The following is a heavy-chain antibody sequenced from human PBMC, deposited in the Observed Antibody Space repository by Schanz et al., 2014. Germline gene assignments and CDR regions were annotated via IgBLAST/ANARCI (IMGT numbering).Heavy chain of an antibody. CDR2: IKQDGSAK. J-gene: IGHJ4*02. CDR1: GFTFSRYW. D-gene: IGHD4-17*01. V-gene: IGHV3-7*01. Sequence: EVQLVESGGGLVQPGGSLRLCCVASGFTFSRYWMTWVRQASGKGLEWVANIKQDGSAKNYVDSVKGRFTISRDNPKNSLCLQMNSLRAEDTALYYCARVLGGDEGLDQWGQGTLVTVSS. CDR3: ARVLGGDEGLDQ.